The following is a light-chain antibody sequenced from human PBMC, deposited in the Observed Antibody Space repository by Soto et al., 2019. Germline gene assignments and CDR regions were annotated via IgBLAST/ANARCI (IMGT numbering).Light chain of an antibody. Sequence: QSALTQPASVSGSPGQSITISCTGTNSDVGGYNYVSWYQQHPGKAPKLMIYDVSNRPSGVSNRFSGSKSGNTASLTISGIQAEDEADYYCSSYTSSSTLGVFGGGTKLTVL. J-gene: IGLJ2*01. CDR2: DVS. CDR1: NSDVGGYNY. V-gene: IGLV2-14*01. CDR3: SSYTSSSTLGV.